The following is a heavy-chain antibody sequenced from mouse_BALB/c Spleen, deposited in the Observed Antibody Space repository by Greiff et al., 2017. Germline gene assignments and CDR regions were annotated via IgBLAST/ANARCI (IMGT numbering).Heavy chain of an antibody. J-gene: IGHJ4*01. Sequence: VKLQESGAELARPGASVKLSCKASGYTFTSYWMQWVKQRPGQGLEWIGAIYPGDGDTRYTQKFKGKATLTADKSSSTAYMQLSSLASEDSAVYYCARVTTVVNYAMDYWGQGTSVTVSS. D-gene: IGHD1-1*01. CDR1: GYTFTSYW. CDR3: ARVTTVVNYAMDY. CDR2: IYPGDGDT. V-gene: IGHV1-87*01.